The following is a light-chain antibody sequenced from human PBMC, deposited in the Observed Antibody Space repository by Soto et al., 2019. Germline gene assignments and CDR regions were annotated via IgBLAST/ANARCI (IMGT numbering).Light chain of an antibody. V-gene: IGLV2-14*01. CDR2: EVS. J-gene: IGLJ1*01. CDR3: SSYSSSILV. CDR1: SSDVGGYMY. Sequence: QSVLTQPASVSGSPGQSITIACTGTSSDVGGYMYVSWYQHHPGKAPKLMIYEVSNRPSGVSNRFSGSKSGNTASLTISGLQAEDEADYYCSSYSSSILVFGTGTKVTVL.